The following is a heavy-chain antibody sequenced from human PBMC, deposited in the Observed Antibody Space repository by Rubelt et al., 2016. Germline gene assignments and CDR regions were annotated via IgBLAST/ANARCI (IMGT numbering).Heavy chain of an antibody. D-gene: IGHD1-26*01. J-gene: IGHJ4*02. CDR2: IYYSGST. Sequence: QVQLQESGPGLVKPSETLSLTCTVSGGSISSYYWSWIRQPPGKGLEWIGYIYYSGSTNYNPSLKSRVTISVYTSKNQFSLKRSSVTAADTAVYYCARGGPEWELLPAFDYWGQGTLVTVSS. CDR3: ARGGPEWELLPAFDY. CDR1: GGSISSYY. V-gene: IGHV4-59*12.